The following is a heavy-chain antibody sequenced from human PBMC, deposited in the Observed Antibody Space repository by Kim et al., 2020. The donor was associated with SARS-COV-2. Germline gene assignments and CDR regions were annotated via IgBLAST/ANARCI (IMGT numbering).Heavy chain of an antibody. Sequence: SVKVSCKASGGTFSSYAISWVRQAPGQGLEWMGRIIPILGIANYAQKFQGRVTITADKSTSTAYMELSSLRSEDTAVYYCARARVIAATPDDYGLDVRGHGNTVTVS. CDR1: GGTFSSYA. CDR3: ARARVIAATPDDYGLDV. V-gene: IGHV1-69*04. J-gene: IGHJ6*02. CDR2: IIPILGIA. D-gene: IGHD6-6*01.